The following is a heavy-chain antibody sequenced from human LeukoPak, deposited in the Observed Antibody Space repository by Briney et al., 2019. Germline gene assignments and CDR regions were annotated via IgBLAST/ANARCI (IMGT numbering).Heavy chain of an antibody. CDR3: ARADGGSGSYHFDY. D-gene: IGHD3-10*01. Sequence: GGSLRLSCAASGFTFSRYAMHWARQAPGKGLEGVAVIWYDGSNKYYADSVKGRFTISRDNSKNTLYLQMNSLRAKDTAVYYCARADGGSGSYHFDYWGQGTLVTVSS. CDR2: IWYDGSNK. CDR1: GFTFSRYA. V-gene: IGHV3-33*08. J-gene: IGHJ4*02.